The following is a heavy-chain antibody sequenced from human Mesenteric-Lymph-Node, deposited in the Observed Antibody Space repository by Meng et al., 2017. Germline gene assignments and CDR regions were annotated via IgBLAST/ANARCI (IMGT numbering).Heavy chain of an antibody. J-gene: IGHJ4*02. D-gene: IGHD2-2*01. CDR3: ARASSTGNFDY. CDR1: GFTFSSYD. Sequence: EVHLGESGGGLLCPGGLVRLCCAASGFTFSSYDMSWVRQATGKGLGWVSAIGTAGDTYYPGSVKGRFTISRENAKNSLYLQMNSLRAGDTAVYYCARASSTGNFDYWGQGTLVTVSS. V-gene: IGHV3-13*01. CDR2: IGTAGDT.